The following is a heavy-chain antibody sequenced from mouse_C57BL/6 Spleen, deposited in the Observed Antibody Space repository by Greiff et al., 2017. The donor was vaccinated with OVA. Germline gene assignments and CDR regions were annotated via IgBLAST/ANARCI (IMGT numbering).Heavy chain of an antibody. CDR2: ISSGGSYT. CDR1: GFTFSSYG. Sequence: EVNVVESGGDLVKPGGSLKLSCAASGFTFSSYGMSWVRQTPDKRLEWVATISSGGSYTYYPDSVKGRFTISRDNAKNTLYLQMSSLKSEDTAMYYCARQGSYYGSSGFAYWGQGTLVTVSA. J-gene: IGHJ3*01. V-gene: IGHV5-6*01. CDR3: ARQGSYYGSSGFAY. D-gene: IGHD1-1*01.